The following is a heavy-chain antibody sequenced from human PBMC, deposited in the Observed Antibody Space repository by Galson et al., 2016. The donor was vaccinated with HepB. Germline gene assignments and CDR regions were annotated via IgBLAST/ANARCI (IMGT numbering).Heavy chain of an antibody. CDR2: MWSDGTNK. J-gene: IGHJ6*03. CDR3: ARLSGSRRFLYHYFYIDV. CDR1: GFKFNNYA. Sequence: SLRLSCAASGFKFNNYAMHWVRQAPDKGLEWVAVMWSDGTNKYYADSVKGRFTISRDNPKNTLYLHMDSLRVEDTAVYYCARLSGSRRFLYHYFYIDVWGKGTTVSVSS. D-gene: IGHD1-26*01. V-gene: IGHV3-33*01.